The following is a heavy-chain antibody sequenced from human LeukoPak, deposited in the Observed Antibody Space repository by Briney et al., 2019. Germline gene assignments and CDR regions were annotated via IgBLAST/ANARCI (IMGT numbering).Heavy chain of an antibody. CDR2: ISGSGGST. D-gene: IGHD3/OR15-3a*01. V-gene: IGHV3-23*01. J-gene: IGHJ4*02. CDR1: GFTFSSYA. CDR3: ARVLDWDY. Sequence: GGSLRLSCAASGFTFSSYAMSWVRQAPGKGLEWVSAISGSGGSTYYADSVRGRFTISRDNAKNSLYLQMDSLRAEDTAVYYCARVLDWDYWGQGTLVTVSS.